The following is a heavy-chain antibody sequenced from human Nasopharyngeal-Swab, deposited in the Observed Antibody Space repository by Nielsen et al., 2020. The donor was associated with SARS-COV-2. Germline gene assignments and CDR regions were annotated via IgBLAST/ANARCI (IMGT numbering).Heavy chain of an antibody. CDR3: AKEGIVGGSPLLVCFDC. CDR1: GFTFSSYV. D-gene: IGHD1-26*01. Sequence: GESLKISCAASGFTFSSYVMSWVRQVPGKGLEWVSGISGSGDNRYYAASVKGRFTISRDNSKNTLYLQMNSLRAEDTAVYYCAKEGIVGGSPLLVCFDCWGQGTLVTVSS. J-gene: IGHJ4*02. V-gene: IGHV3-23*01. CDR2: ISGSGDNR.